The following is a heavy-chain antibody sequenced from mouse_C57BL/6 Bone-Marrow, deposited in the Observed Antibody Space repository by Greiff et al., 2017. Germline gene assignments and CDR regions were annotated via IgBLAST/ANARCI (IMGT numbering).Heavy chain of an antibody. CDR3: ARSRWLLPLFAY. V-gene: IGHV1-81*01. Sequence: QVQLQQSGAELARPGASVKLSCKASGYTFTSYGISWVKQRTGQGLEWIGEIYPRSGNTYYNEKFKGKATLIADKSSSTAYMELRSLTSEDSAVYFCARSRWLLPLFAYWGQGTLVTVSA. D-gene: IGHD2-3*01. J-gene: IGHJ3*01. CDR2: IYPRSGNT. CDR1: GYTFTSYG.